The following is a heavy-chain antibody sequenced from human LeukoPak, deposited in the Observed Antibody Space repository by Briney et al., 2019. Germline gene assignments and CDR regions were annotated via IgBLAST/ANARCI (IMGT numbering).Heavy chain of an antibody. D-gene: IGHD3-22*01. V-gene: IGHV1-69*04. Sequence: KVSCKASGGTFSSYAISWVRQAPGQGLEWMGRIIPILGIANYAQKFQGRVTITADKPTSTAYMELSSLRSEDTAVYYCAREYYYDSSGYYNFYDYWGQGTLVTISS. CDR1: GGTFSSYA. CDR2: IIPILGIA. J-gene: IGHJ4*02. CDR3: AREYYYDSSGYYNFYDY.